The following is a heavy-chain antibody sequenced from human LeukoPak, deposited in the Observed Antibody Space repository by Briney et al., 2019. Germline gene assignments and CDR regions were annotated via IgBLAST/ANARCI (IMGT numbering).Heavy chain of an antibody. V-gene: IGHV3-30*03. Sequence: PGGSLRLSCEASGFTFSNYWMSWVRQAPGKGLEWVAVISYDGSNKYYADSVKGRFTISRDNSKNTLHLQTNSLRAEDTAVYYCARDNNPKPFDIWGQGTMVTVSS. CDR2: ISYDGSNK. D-gene: IGHD1/OR15-1a*01. CDR1: GFTFSNYW. CDR3: ARDNNPKPFDI. J-gene: IGHJ3*02.